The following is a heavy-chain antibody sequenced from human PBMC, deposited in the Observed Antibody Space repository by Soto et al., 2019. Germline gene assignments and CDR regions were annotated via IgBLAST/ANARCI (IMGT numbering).Heavy chain of an antibody. CDR2: IWYDGSNK. Sequence: QVQLVESGGGVVQPGRSLRLSCAASGFTFSSYGMHWVRQAPGKGLEWVAVIWYDGSNKYYADSVKGRFTISRDNSKNTLYLQMNSLRAEDTAVYYCARDGAGDYSGMDVWGQGTTVTVSS. V-gene: IGHV3-33*01. J-gene: IGHJ6*02. D-gene: IGHD3-10*01. CDR3: ARDGAGDYSGMDV. CDR1: GFTFSSYG.